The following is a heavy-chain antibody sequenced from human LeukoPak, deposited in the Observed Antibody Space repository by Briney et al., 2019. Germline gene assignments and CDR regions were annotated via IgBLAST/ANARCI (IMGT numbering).Heavy chain of an antibody. V-gene: IGHV3-49*03. CDR1: GFTFGDYS. J-gene: IGHJ3*02. CDR2: IRSKGFGGTT. Sequence: GGSLRLSCTTSGFTFGDYSMSWFRQAPGKGLEWVGFIRSKGFGGTTEYAASVKGRFTISGDDSKSIAYLQMISLKAEDTAVYYCTRWSHLGDYYYGSGTYFAFDIWGQGTMVTVSS. CDR3: TRWSHLGDYYYGSGTYFAFDI. D-gene: IGHD3-10*01.